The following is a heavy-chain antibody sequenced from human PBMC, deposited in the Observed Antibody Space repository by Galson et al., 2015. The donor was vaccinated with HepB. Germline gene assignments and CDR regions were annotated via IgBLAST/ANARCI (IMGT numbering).Heavy chain of an antibody. Sequence: PALVKPTQNLTLTCTFSGFSLITRGVGVGWIRQPPGKALEWLAIIYWDDDKRYTPSLKSRLSVTKDTSKNQVVLTMTNMDPVDTATYYCAHVIITFGGVIGDDAFDIWGQGTMVTVSS. CDR2: IYWDDDK. CDR3: AHVIITFGGVIGDDAFDI. CDR1: GFSLITRGVG. V-gene: IGHV2-5*02. D-gene: IGHD3-16*02. J-gene: IGHJ3*02.